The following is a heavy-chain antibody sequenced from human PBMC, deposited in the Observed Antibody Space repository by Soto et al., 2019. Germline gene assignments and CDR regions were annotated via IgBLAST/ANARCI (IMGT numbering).Heavy chain of an antibody. D-gene: IGHD2-21*01. J-gene: IGHJ4*02. Sequence: EEKLLESGGGLVQSGGSLRLSCAASGFTFSHYAMNWVRQAPGKGLEWISTISDRDGSTYYADSVKGRFTVSRDTFNNMVYLQMNSLRAEDTGAYYCAQALRDTYMGGLWGQGTLVTVSS. CDR2: ISDRDGST. CDR1: GFTFSHYA. CDR3: AQALRDTYMGGL. V-gene: IGHV3-23*01.